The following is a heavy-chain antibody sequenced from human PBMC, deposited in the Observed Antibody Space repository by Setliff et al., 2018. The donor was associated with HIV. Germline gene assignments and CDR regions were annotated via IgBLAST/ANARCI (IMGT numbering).Heavy chain of an antibody. J-gene: IGHJ5*02. CDR2: INAGNGST. V-gene: IGHV1-3*01. CDR1: GYTFTAYA. CDR3: ARAADYDFWSGYSSGWFDP. Sequence: GSVKVSCKASGYTFTAYAMHWVRQAPGQRLEWMGWINAGNGSTKYSQRFQGRVTITRDTSASTAYMELSSLRSEDTAVYYCARAADYDFWSGYSSGWFDPWGQGTLVTVSS. D-gene: IGHD3-3*01.